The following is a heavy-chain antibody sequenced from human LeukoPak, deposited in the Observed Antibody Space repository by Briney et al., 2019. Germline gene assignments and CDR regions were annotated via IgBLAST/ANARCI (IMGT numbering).Heavy chain of an antibody. CDR2: IYSSGST. V-gene: IGHV4-59*01. CDR1: GGSISSYY. CDR3: ARDRPLWFGFDP. Sequence: PSETLSLTCTVSGGSISSYYWSWIRQPPGKGLEWIGYIYSSGSTNYNPSLKSRVTISVDTSKNQFSLKLTSVTAADTAVYYCARDRPLWFGFDPWGQGTLVTVSS. D-gene: IGHD3-10*01. J-gene: IGHJ5*02.